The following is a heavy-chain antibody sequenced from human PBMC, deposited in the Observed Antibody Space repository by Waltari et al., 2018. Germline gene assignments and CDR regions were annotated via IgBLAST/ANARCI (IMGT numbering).Heavy chain of an antibody. CDR2: FDPEDGET. J-gene: IGHJ3*02. D-gene: IGHD2-8*01. CDR1: GYTLTELS. CDR3: AYCTNGVCYSGVAFDI. Sequence: QVQLVQSGAEVKKPGASVKVSCKVSGYTLTELSMHWVRQAPGKGLEWMGGFDPEDGETIYAQKFQGRVTMTEDTSTDTAYMELSSLRSEDTAVYYCAYCTNGVCYSGVAFDIWGQGTMVTVSS. V-gene: IGHV1-24*01.